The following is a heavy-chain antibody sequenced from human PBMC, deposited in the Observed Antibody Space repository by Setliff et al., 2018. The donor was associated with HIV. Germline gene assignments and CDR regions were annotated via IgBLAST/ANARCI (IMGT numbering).Heavy chain of an antibody. J-gene: IGHJ6*03. D-gene: IGHD1-26*01. CDR1: GYTLTELA. CDR3: ARGGQYSGDYLPRDYYMDV. Sequence: ASVKVSCKVSGYTLTELAMHWVRQAPGKGLEWMGGFDPQHGETIYAQKFQGRVTMTEETSTQTAYMELSSLRSEDTAMYYCARGGQYSGDYLPRDYYMDVWGNGTTVTVSS. CDR2: FDPQHGET. V-gene: IGHV1-24*01.